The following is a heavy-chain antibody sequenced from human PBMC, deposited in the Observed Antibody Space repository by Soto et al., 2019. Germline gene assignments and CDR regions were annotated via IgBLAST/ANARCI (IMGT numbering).Heavy chain of an antibody. Sequence: FGNNFTCCYMQWLQQAPGQGLEWMGWINPNSGGTNYAQKFQGWVTMTRDTSISTAYMELSRLRSDDTAVYYCARSFSSSSPFDYWGQGTLVTVSS. CDR2: INPNSGGT. V-gene: IGHV1-2*04. CDR3: ARSFSSSSPFDY. CDR1: GNNFTCCY. D-gene: IGHD6-6*01. J-gene: IGHJ4*02.